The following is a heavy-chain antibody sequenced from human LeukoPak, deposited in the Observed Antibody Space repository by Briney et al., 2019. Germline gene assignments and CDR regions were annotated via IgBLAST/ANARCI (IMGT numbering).Heavy chain of an antibody. V-gene: IGHV3-7*01. J-gene: IGHJ4*02. CDR1: GFTFSNYW. CDR2: IKEGGNEI. Sequence: GGSLRLSCVASGFTFSNYWMNWVRQAPGKGLEWVANIKEGGNEIYYVDSVKGRFTISRDNAKNSLYLQMNSLRVEDTAVYYCARVKLGVARTLDYWGQGTLVTVSS. CDR3: ARVKLGVARTLDY. D-gene: IGHD6-19*01.